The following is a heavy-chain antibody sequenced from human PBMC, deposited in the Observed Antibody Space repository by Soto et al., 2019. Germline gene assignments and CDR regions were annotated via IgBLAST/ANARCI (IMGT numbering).Heavy chain of an antibody. CDR2: IIPIFGTA. Sequence: QLQLVQSGAEVKKPGSSVKVSCKASGGTFSSYAISWVRQAPGQGLEWMGGIIPIFGTANYAQKFQGRVTITADESTSTAYMELSSLRSEDTAVYYCARALGMDNRYYYYGMDVWGQGTTVTVSS. J-gene: IGHJ6*02. CDR3: ARALGMDNRYYYYGMDV. D-gene: IGHD3-3*01. V-gene: IGHV1-69*01. CDR1: GGTFSSYA.